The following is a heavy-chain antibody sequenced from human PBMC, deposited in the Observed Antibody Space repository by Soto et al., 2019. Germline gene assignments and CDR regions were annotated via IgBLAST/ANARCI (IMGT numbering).Heavy chain of an antibody. D-gene: IGHD1-26*01. V-gene: IGHV3-23*01. J-gene: IGHJ6*02. CDR1: GFTFSSYA. Sequence: GGSLRLSCAASGFTFSSYAMSWVRQAPGKGLEWVSAISGSGGSTYYADSVKGRFTISRDNSKNTLYLQMNSLRAEDTAVYYCAREGGRGSYNYYYGMDVWGQGTTVTVSS. CDR3: AREGGRGSYNYYYGMDV. CDR2: ISGSGGST.